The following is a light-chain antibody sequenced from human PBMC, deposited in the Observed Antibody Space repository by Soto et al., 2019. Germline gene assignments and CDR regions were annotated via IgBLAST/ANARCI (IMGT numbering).Light chain of an antibody. V-gene: IGKV3-11*01. CDR1: QSVSSY. CDR2: DSV. Sequence: EIVLTQSPATLSLSPGERATLSCRASQSVSSYLAWYQQKPGQAPRLLIYDSVNRATGIPARFSGSGSGTDFTLTISSLEPEDFAVYYCQQRSNWPPLTFGGGTKVEIK. J-gene: IGKJ4*01. CDR3: QQRSNWPPLT.